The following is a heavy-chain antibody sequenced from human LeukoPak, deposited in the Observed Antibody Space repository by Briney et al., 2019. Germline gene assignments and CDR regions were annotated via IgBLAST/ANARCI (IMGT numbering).Heavy chain of an antibody. CDR1: GGSVSSGSYY. CDR2: IYYSGST. CDR3: ASRLEYYYDAFDI. J-gene: IGHJ3*02. D-gene: IGHD3-10*01. V-gene: IGHV4-61*01. Sequence: SETLSLTCTVSGGSVSSGSYYWSWIRQPPGKGLEWTGYIYYSGSTNYNPSLKSRVTISVDTSKNQFSLKLSSVTAADTAVYYCASRLEYYYDAFDIWGQGTMVTVSS.